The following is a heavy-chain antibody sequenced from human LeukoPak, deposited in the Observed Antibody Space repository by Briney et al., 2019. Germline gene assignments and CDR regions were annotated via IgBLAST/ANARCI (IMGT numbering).Heavy chain of an antibody. D-gene: IGHD4-23*01. CDR3: ARVPYVGNSYYYYYMDV. V-gene: IGHV3-11*04. CDR1: GFTFSDYY. CDR2: ISSSDSTI. J-gene: IGHJ6*03. Sequence: PGGSLRLSCAASGFTFSDYYMSWMRQAPGKGLEWVSYISSSDSTIYYADSVKGRFTISRDNAKNSLYLQMNSLRAEDTAVYYCARVPYVGNSYYYYYMDVWGKGTTVTVSS.